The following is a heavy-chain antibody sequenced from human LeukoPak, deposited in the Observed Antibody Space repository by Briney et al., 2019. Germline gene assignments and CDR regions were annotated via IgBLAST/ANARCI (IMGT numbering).Heavy chain of an antibody. V-gene: IGHV3-33*08. CDR2: IWYDGSNK. CDR3: ARLSALTGYYEDAFDI. Sequence: GGSLRLSCAASGFTFSTYTMHWVRQAPGKGLEWVAVIWYDGSNKYYADSVKGRFTISRDNSKNTLYLQMNSLRAEDTAVYYCARLSALTGYYEDAFDIWGQGTMVTVSS. J-gene: IGHJ3*02. D-gene: IGHD3-9*01. CDR1: GFTFSTYT.